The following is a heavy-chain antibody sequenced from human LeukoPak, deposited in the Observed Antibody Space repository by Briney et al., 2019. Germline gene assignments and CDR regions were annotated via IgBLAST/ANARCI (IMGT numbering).Heavy chain of an antibody. J-gene: IGHJ4*02. CDR3: ARGMGNLYYYDSSGSKYFDY. CDR1: GYTFTSYY. V-gene: IGHV1-46*01. Sequence: ASVKVSCKASGYTFTSYYMHWVRQAPGQGLEWMGIINPSGGSTSYAQKFQGRVTMTRDMSTSTVYMELSSLRSEDTAVYYCARGMGNLYYYDSSGSKYFDYWGQGTLVTVSS. CDR2: INPSGGST. D-gene: IGHD3-22*01.